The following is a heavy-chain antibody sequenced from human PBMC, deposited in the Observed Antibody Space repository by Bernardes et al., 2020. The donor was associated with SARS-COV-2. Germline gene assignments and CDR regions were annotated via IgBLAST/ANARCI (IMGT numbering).Heavy chain of an antibody. CDR3: AKDRSASGWYSWLGDVDY. Sequence: GGSLRLSCAASGFTFSSYAMSWVRQAPGKGLEWVSAISGSGGSTYYADSVKGRFTISRDNSKNTLYLQMNSLRAEDTAVYYCAKDRSASGWYSWLGDVDYWGQGTLVTVSS. J-gene: IGHJ4*02. CDR1: GFTFSSYA. CDR2: ISGSGGST. D-gene: IGHD6-19*01. V-gene: IGHV3-23*01.